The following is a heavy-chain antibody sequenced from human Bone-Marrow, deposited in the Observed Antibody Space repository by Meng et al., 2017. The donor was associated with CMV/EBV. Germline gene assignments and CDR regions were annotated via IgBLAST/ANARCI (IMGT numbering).Heavy chain of an antibody. J-gene: IGHJ4*02. V-gene: IGHV3-11*04. CDR3: ARMGLLEWLLPYYLDY. CDR2: ISNNGSST. Sequence: GGSLRLSCAASGFTFSDYCMIWVRQAPGKGLEWVSYISNNGSSTYYADSVKGRFTISRDNAKNSLYLQMNSLTAEDTAVYFCARMGLLEWLLPYYLDYWGQGTLVTVSS. CDR1: GFTFSDYC. D-gene: IGHD3-3*01.